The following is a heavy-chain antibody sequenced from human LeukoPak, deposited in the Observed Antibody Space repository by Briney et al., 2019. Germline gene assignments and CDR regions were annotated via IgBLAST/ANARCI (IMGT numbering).Heavy chain of an antibody. V-gene: IGHV4-38-2*02. CDR2: IYHSGST. CDR3: ALYYYDSSGYVNWFDP. CDR1: GYSIRSGYY. D-gene: IGHD3-22*01. J-gene: IGHJ5*02. Sequence: PSETLSLTCTVSGYSIRSGYYWGWIRQPPGKGLEWIGSIYHSGSTYYNPSLKSRVTISVDTSKNQFSLKLSSVTAADTAVYYCALYYYDSSGYVNWFDPWGQGTLVTVSS.